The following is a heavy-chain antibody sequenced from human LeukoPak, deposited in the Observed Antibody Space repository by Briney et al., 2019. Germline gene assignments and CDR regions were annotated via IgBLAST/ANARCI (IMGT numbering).Heavy chain of an antibody. J-gene: IGHJ3*01. CDR2: INPSGGGT. D-gene: IGHD3-9*01. Sequence: ASVKVSCKASGYTFTNYYMHWVRQAPGQGLEWMGIINPSGGGTSYAQKFQGRLTMTRDTSTTTVYMELSSLRSEDTAVYYCARQGYTNNLGGYFGDKDDGFDVWGQGTRVTVSS. V-gene: IGHV1-46*01. CDR1: GYTFTNYY. CDR3: ARQGYTNNLGGYFGDKDDGFDV.